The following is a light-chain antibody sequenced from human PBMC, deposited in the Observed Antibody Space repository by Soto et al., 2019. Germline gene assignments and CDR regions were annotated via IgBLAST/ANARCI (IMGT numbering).Light chain of an antibody. V-gene: IGLV3-1*01. J-gene: IGLJ2*01. CDR3: QAWDSTTVL. CDR1: KSGDKY. CDR2: QDS. Sequence: SYELTQPPSVSVSPGQTASITCSGDKSGDKYTCWYQQKPGQSPVLVIYQDSKRPSGIPERFSGSNSGTTATLTIRGTQPMDEGAYYCQAWDSTTVLFGGGTKLTVL.